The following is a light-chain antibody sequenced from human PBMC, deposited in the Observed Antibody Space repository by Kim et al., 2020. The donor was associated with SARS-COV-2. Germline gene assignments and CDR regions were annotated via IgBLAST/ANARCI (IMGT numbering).Light chain of an antibody. V-gene: IGKV3-15*01. CDR3: QLYNNWPL. CDR2: DAS. CDR1: QSIGSS. Sequence: LSVSPGERAPLSCRASQSIGSSLAWYQQKPGQAPRLLIYDASTRATGIPARFSGSGSGTEFTLTISSLQSEDCAVYYCQLYNNWPLFGQGTKLEI. J-gene: IGKJ2*01.